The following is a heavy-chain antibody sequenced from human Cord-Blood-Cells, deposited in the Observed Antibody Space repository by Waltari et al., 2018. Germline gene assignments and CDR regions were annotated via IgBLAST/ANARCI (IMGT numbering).Heavy chain of an antibody. CDR3: ASGGGYCSSTSCYIFDY. CDR2: IIPIFGTA. D-gene: IGHD2-2*02. Sequence: QVQLVQSGAAGKQPGSSVKASCKASGGTSSSYAITWVRQAPGQGLEWMGGIIPIFGTANYAQKFQGRVTITADESTSTAYMELSSLRSEDTAVYYCASGGGYCSSTSCYIFDYWGQGTLVTVSS. J-gene: IGHJ4*02. CDR1: GGTSSSYA. V-gene: IGHV1-69*01.